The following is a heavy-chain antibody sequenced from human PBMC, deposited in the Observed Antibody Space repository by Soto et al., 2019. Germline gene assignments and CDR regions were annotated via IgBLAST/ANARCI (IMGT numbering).Heavy chain of an antibody. CDR1: GFTFTNYA. J-gene: IGHJ6*02. D-gene: IGHD5-12*01. V-gene: IGHV3-30-3*01. CDR3: GREDDYNYRYFNYGVDV. CDR2: ISFDGDKK. Sequence: QAQLVESGGGVVQPGGSLRLSCAASGFTFTNYAFHWVRQAPGKGLEWLAVISFDGDKKHYADSVKGRFIISRDNFKSTLYLQMNSLRGEDAALYFCGREDDYNYRYFNYGVDVWGQGTTVTVSS.